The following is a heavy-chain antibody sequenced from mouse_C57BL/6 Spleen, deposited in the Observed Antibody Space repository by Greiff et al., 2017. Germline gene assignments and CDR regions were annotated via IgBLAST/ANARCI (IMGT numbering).Heavy chain of an antibody. V-gene: IGHV1-64*01. D-gene: IGHD2-1*01. J-gene: IGHJ4*01. CDR1: GYTFTSYW. CDR2: IHPNSGST. CDR3: ASCNYACYYAMDY. Sequence: VQLQQPGAELVKPGASVKLSCKASGYTFTSYWMHWVKQRPGQGLEWIGMIHPNSGSTNYNEKFKSKATLTVDKSSSTAYMQLSSLTSEDSAVYYCASCNYACYYAMDYWGQGTSVTVSS.